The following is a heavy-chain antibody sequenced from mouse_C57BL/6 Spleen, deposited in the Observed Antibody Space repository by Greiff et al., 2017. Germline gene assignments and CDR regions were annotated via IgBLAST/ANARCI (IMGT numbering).Heavy chain of an antibody. CDR1: GYTFTSYW. J-gene: IGHJ1*03. V-gene: IGHV1-61*01. D-gene: IGHD1-1*01. Sequence: QVQLQQPGAELVRPGSSVKLSCKASGYTFTSYWMDWVKQRPGQGLEWIGNIYPSDSETHYNQKFKDKATLTVDKSSSTAYMQLSSLTSDDSAVYYCARGDYYGSSYGYFDVWGTGTTVTVSS. CDR3: ARGDYYGSSYGYFDV. CDR2: IYPSDSET.